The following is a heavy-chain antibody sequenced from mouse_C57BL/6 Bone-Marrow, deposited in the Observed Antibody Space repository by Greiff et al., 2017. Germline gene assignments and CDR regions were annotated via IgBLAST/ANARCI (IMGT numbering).Heavy chain of an antibody. CDR1: GYTFTNYW. CDR3: ARHLEWYFDV. Sequence: VKLQESGAELVRPGTSVKMSCKASGYTFTNYWIGWAKQRPGHGLEWIGDIYPGGGYTNYNEKFKGKATLTADKSSSTAYMQFSSLTSEDSAIYYCARHLEWYFDVWGTGTTVTVSS. J-gene: IGHJ1*03. CDR2: IYPGGGYT. V-gene: IGHV1-63*01.